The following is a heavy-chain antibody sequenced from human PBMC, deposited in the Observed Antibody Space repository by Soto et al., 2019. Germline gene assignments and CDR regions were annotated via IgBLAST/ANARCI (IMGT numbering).Heavy chain of an antibody. V-gene: IGHV4-30-4*01. D-gene: IGHD1-7*01. CDR2: IYYSGST. CDR3: ARGITGATTYGY. J-gene: IGHJ4*02. CDR1: GGSISSGDYY. Sequence: SETLSLTCTVSGGSISSGDYYWSWIRQPPGKGLEWIGYIYYSGSTYYNPSLKSRVTISVDTSKNQFSLKLSSVTAADAAVYYCARGITGATTYGYWGQGTLVTVSS.